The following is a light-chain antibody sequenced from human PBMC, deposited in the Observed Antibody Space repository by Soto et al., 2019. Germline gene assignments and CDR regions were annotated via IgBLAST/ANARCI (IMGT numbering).Light chain of an antibody. Sequence: QSVLTQPPSVSGAPGQRVTISCTGISSNIGAGYDVHWYQQLPGTAPKLLIYGNSNRPSGVPDRFSGSKSGTSASLAITGLQAEDEADYYCQCYDSSLSGVFGGGTKLPVL. CDR3: QCYDSSLSGV. J-gene: IGLJ2*01. V-gene: IGLV1-40*01. CDR1: SSNIGAGYD. CDR2: GNS.